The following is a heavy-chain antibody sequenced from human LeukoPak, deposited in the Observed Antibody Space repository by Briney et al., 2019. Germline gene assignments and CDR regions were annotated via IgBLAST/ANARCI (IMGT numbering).Heavy chain of an antibody. CDR1: GFTFEDYA. J-gene: IGHJ3*02. V-gene: IGHV3-9*01. CDR2: ISWNSGSI. D-gene: IGHD1-26*01. Sequence: GRSLRLSCAASGFTFEDYAMHWVRQAPGKGLEWVSGISWNSGSIGYADSVKGRFTISRDNAKNSLYLQMNSLRAEDTALYYCAKDGLEWELTSAFDIWGQGTMVTVSS. CDR3: AKDGLEWELTSAFDI.